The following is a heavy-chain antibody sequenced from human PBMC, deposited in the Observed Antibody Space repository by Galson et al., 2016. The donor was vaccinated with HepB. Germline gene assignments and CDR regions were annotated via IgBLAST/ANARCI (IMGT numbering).Heavy chain of an antibody. J-gene: IGHJ4*02. D-gene: IGHD5-18*01. CDR1: GFTFSEYG. V-gene: IGHV3-33*01. Sequence: SLRLSCAASGFTFSEYGMHWVRQAPGKGLERVAVTWHDGSKNYYADSVKGRFTISRDNSKNTLYLQVNSLRPEDTAVYLCARAHPRGLSFGRFDYWGQGTLVTVSS. CDR2: TWHDGSKN. CDR3: ARAHPRGLSFGRFDY.